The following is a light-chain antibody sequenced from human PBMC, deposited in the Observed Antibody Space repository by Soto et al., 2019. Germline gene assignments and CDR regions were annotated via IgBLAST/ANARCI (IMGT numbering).Light chain of an antibody. V-gene: IGKV1-12*01. CDR2: AAS. CDR1: EDISTW. J-gene: IGKJ5*01. Sequence: DIQMTQYPSSVSASVGDRVTITCEFSEDISTWLAWYQQKPGKAPKLLMYAASSLQSGVPSRFSGSGSGTDFTLTISSLQPEDFATYYCQHADSFPLITFGQGTRLEIK. CDR3: QHADSFPLIT.